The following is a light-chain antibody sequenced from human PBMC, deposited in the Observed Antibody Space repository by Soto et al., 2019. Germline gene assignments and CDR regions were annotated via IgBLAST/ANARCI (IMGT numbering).Light chain of an antibody. CDR2: DAF. J-gene: IGKJ2*01. CDR1: QNINND. CDR3: QQYNDWPRFT. Sequence: EIVMTQSPATLSVSPGESVTLSCRASQNINNDLAWYQQKPGQSPILLISDAFARAPGIAARFRGSGSGTEFALTISSLQSEDFAIYFCQQYNDWPRFTFGQGTKLQMK. V-gene: IGKV3-15*01.